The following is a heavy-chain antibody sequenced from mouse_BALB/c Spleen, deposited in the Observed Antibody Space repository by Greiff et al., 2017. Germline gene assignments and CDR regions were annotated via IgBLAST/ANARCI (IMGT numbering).Heavy chain of an antibody. CDR3: VRHGAMDD. Sequence: EVKLVESGGGLVQPKGSLKLSCAASGFTFNTYAMNWVRQAPGKGLEWVARIRSKSNNYATYYADSVKDRFTISRDDSQSMLYLQMNNLKTEDTAMYYCVRHGAMDDWGQGTSVTVSS. J-gene: IGHJ4*01. V-gene: IGHV10-1*02. CDR1: GFTFNTYA. CDR2: IRSKSNNYAT.